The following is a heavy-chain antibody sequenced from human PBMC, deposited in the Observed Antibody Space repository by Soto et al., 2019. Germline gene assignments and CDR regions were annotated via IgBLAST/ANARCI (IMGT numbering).Heavy chain of an antibody. V-gene: IGHV3-23*01. CDR2: ITAGGAST. J-gene: IGHJ4*02. D-gene: IGHD6-19*01. CDR1: GFRFSSYV. CDR3: AKAVAGTWEFDY. Sequence: GGSLRLSCTASGFRFSSYVVNWVRQAPGKGLEWVSSITAGGASTYYADSVKGRFTISRDDSRNTLFLQMNTLRAADTAVYYCAKAVAGTWEFDYWGQGA.